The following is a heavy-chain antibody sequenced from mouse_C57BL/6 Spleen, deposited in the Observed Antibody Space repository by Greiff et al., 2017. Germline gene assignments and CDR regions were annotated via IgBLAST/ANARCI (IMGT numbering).Heavy chain of an antibody. CDR3: ARGSYYSWFAY. V-gene: IGHV5-4*01. CDR2: ISDGGSYT. Sequence: EVQVVESGGGLVKPGGSLKLSCAASGFTFSSYAMSWVRQTPEKRLEWVATISDGGSYTYYPDNVKGRFTISRDNAKNNLYLQMSHLKSEDTAMYYCARGSYYSWFAYWGQGTLVTVSA. D-gene: IGHD2-12*01. J-gene: IGHJ3*01. CDR1: GFTFSSYA.